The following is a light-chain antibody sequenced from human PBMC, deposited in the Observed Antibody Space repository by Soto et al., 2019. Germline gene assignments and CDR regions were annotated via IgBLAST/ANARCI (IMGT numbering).Light chain of an antibody. V-gene: IGKV3-11*01. CDR2: DAS. CDR1: QSVRTY. CDR3: QQRTNWPSST. Sequence: EVVLTQSPATLSLSPGERATLSCSASQSVRTYLAWYQQKPGQVPRLLIHDASSRATGIPARFSGSGSGTDFTLTISSLEPEDFAVYYCQQRTNWPSSTFGQGTRLEI. J-gene: IGKJ5*01.